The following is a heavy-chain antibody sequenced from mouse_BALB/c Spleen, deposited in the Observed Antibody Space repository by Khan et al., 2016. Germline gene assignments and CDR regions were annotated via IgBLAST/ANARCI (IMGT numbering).Heavy chain of an antibody. Sequence: QIQLVQSGPELKKPGETVKISCKATGYTFTNYGKNWVKQAPGKGLKWMGWINTYTGEPTYADDFKGRFAFSLQTSASTAYLQINNLKNEDTATYFCDIGGDYGGFASWGQGTLVTVSS. V-gene: IGHV9-3-1*01. CDR3: DIGGDYGGFAS. D-gene: IGHD1-1*01. J-gene: IGHJ3*01. CDR1: GYTFTNYG. CDR2: INTYTGEP.